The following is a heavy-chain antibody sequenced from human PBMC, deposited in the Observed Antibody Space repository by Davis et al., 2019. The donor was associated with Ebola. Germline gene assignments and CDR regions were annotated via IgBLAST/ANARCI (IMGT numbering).Heavy chain of an antibody. J-gene: IGHJ6*02. V-gene: IGHV1-69*06. Sequence: SVKVSCKASGGTFSSYAISWVRQAPGQGLEWMGGIIPIFGTANYAQKFQGRITITADKSTSTAYMELSSLRSEDTAVYYCASPLYSSGWYDYYYGMDVWGQGTTVTVSS. CDR2: IIPIFGTA. CDR1: GGTFSSYA. CDR3: ASPLYSSGWYDYYYGMDV. D-gene: IGHD6-19*01.